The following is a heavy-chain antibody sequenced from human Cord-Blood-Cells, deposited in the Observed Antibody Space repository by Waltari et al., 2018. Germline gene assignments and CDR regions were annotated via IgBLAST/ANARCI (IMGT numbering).Heavy chain of an antibody. Sequence: QVQLQQWGAGLLKPSETLSLTCAVYGGSFSGYYWSWIRQPPGKGLEWIGEINHSGSTNYNPSRKGRVTISVDTSKNQFSLKLSSVTAADTAVYYCARRGQLGICYWGQGTLVTVSS. D-gene: IGHD7-27*01. CDR3: ARRGQLGICY. CDR2: INHSGST. J-gene: IGHJ4*02. V-gene: IGHV4-34*01. CDR1: GGSFSGYY.